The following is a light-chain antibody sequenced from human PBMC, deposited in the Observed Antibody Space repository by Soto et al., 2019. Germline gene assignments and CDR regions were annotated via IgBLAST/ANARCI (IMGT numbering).Light chain of an antibody. CDR1: QSVGDS. Sequence: PGERATLSCRASQSVGDSLEWYQQKPGQAPRILIYDASNRATGIPDRFSGSGSGTDFTLTISSLEPEDFAVYYCQRRGDWPLPFGGGTKVEVK. V-gene: IGKV3-11*01. J-gene: IGKJ4*01. CDR3: QRRGDWPLP. CDR2: DAS.